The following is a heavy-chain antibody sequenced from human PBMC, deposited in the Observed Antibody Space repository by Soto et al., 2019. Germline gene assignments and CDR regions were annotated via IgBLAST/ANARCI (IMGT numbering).Heavy chain of an antibody. J-gene: IGHJ3*02. CDR3: ARTSTVTTRAFDI. D-gene: IGHD4-17*01. CDR1: GGSISSSSYY. Sequence: SETLSLTCTVSGGSISSSSYYWGWIRQPPGKGLEWIGSIYYSGSTYYNPSLKSRVTISVDTSKNQFSLKLSSVTAADTAVYYCARTSTVTTRAFDIWGQGKMVTVSS. CDR2: IYYSGST. V-gene: IGHV4-39*01.